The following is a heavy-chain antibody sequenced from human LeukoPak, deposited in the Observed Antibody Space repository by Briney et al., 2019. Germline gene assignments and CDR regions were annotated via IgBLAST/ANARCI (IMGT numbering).Heavy chain of an antibody. J-gene: IGHJ4*02. D-gene: IGHD3-3*01. V-gene: IGHV1-8*01. Sequence: ASVKVSCKASGYTFTSYDINWVRQATGQGLEWMGWMNPNSGNTGYAQKFQGRVTMTRNTSISTAYMELSSLRSEDTAVYYCAKRITIFGVVHFDYWGQGTLVTVSS. CDR1: GYTFTSYD. CDR2: MNPNSGNT. CDR3: AKRITIFGVVHFDY.